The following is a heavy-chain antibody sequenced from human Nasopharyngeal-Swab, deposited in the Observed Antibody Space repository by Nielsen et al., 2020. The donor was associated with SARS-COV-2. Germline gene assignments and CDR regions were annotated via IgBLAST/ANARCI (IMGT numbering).Heavy chain of an antibody. CDR1: GFTFSSYE. CDR2: ISSSGSTI. V-gene: IGHV3-48*03. D-gene: IGHD3-3*01. Sequence: GESLKISCAASGFTFSSYEMNWVRQAPGKGLEWVSYISSSGSTIYYADSVKGRFTISRDNAKNSLYLQMNSLRAEDTAVYYCARGSLEYYYYGMDVWGQGTTVTVSS. J-gene: IGHJ6*02. CDR3: ARGSLEYYYYGMDV.